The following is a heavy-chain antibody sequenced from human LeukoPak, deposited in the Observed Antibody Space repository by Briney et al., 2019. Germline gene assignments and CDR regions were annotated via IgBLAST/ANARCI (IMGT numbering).Heavy chain of an antibody. D-gene: IGHD3-22*01. V-gene: IGHV4-31*03. CDR2: IYYSGST. CDR1: GGSISSGGYY. J-gene: IGHJ3*02. CDR3: ARDLISTNDI. Sequence: SETLSLTCTVSGGSISSGGYYWSWIRQHPGKGLEWIGYIYYSGSTYYNPSLKSRVTISVDTSKNQFSLKLSSVTAADTAVYYCARDLISTNDIWGQGTMVTVSS.